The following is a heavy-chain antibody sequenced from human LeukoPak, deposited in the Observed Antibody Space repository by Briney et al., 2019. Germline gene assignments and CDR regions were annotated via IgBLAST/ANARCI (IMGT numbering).Heavy chain of an antibody. V-gene: IGHV4-39*07. J-gene: IGHJ4*02. D-gene: IGHD5-18*01. Sequence: SETLSRTCTVSGGSISSSSYYWGWIRQPPGKGLEWIANIYHSGNTYYNPSLKSRVTISVDTSKNQFSLKLSSVTAADTAVYYCARGPQTAMVREWGQGTLVTVSS. CDR3: ARGPQTAMVRE. CDR1: GGSISSSSYY. CDR2: IYHSGNT.